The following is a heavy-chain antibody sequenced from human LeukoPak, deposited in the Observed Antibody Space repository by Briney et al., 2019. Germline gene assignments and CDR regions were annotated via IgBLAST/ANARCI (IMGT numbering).Heavy chain of an antibody. CDR1: GFPFSCYW. D-gene: IGHD2-8*02. J-gene: IGHJ4*02. CDR2: IKQDGREK. CDR3: ARLFGGVTTFDY. Sequence: GGSLRLSCGVWGFPFSCYWMSWVRQAPGKGLEWVANIKQDGREKHYVDSVKGRFTISRDNAKNSLYLQLNSLRDEDTAISFCARLFGGVTTFDYWGQGALVTVSS. V-gene: IGHV3-7*01.